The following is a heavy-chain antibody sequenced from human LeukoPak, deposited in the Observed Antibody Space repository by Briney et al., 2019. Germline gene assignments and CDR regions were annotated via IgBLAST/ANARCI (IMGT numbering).Heavy chain of an antibody. CDR2: ISGNGNST. J-gene: IGHJ4*02. V-gene: IGHV3-23*01. CDR1: GFTFSSYG. D-gene: IGHD3-22*01. Sequence: GGSLRLSCAASGFTFSSYGMSWVRQAPGKGLEWVAAISGNGNSTHYADSVKGRFTISRDKSKKTLYLQMNSLRAEDTAVYYCAKDHLLSMIVVVSPFDYWGQGTLVTVSS. CDR3: AKDHLLSMIVVVSPFDY.